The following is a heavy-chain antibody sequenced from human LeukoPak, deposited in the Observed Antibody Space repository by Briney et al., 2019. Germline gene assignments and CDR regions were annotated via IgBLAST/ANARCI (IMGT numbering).Heavy chain of an antibody. J-gene: IGHJ6*03. V-gene: IGHV3-7*01. CDR1: GFTFSSYW. Sequence: PGGSLRLSCAASGFTFSSYWMSWGRQAPGKGLEWVAKIKQHGSEKYYVDSVKGRFTISRDNAKNSLYLQMNSLRAEDTAVYYCARDFESSIPYYYYYMDVWGKGTTVTVSS. D-gene: IGHD6-13*01. CDR2: IKQHGSEK. CDR3: ARDFESSIPYYYYYMDV.